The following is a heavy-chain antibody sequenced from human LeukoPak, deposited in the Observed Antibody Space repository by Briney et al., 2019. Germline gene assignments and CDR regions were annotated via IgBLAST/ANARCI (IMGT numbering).Heavy chain of an antibody. CDR1: GYTFTGYD. CDR3: AKGLSTGWFDP. CDR2: INANNGDT. V-gene: IGHV1-2*02. D-gene: IGHD2-2*01. Sequence: WASVKVSCKASGYTFTGYDIHWVRQAPGQGLEWMGWINANNGDTDYAQKFQGRVNMTRDTSISTAYIDLSRLTSDDTAVCYCAKGLSTGWFDPWGQGTLVTVSS. J-gene: IGHJ5*02.